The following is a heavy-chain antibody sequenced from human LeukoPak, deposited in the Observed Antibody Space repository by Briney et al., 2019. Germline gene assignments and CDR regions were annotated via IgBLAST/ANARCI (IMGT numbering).Heavy chain of an antibody. CDR2: ISSSGSNI. Sequence: PAGSLRLSCAASGFTFRSYEMNWVRQAPGKGLKWVSYISSSGSNIYYADPVKGRFTISRDNAKNSLFLQMNSLRAEDTAVYYCARADMATITVDYWGEGPRVSVS. CDR3: ARADMATITVDY. V-gene: IGHV3-48*03. CDR1: GFTFRSYE. J-gene: IGHJ4*02. D-gene: IGHD5-24*01.